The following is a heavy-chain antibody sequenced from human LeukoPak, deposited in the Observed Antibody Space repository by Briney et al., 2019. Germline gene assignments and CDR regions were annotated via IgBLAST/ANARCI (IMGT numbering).Heavy chain of an antibody. V-gene: IGHV4-59*01. CDR1: GGSISSYY. D-gene: IGHD1-1*01. Sequence: PSETLSLTCTVSGGSISSYYWSWIRQPPGKGLEWIGYIYYSGSTNYNPSLKSRVTISVDTSKNQFSLKLSSVTAADTAVYYCAKVNWRDYYFDYWGQGTLVTVSS. CDR3: AKVNWRDYYFDY. CDR2: IYYSGST. J-gene: IGHJ4*02.